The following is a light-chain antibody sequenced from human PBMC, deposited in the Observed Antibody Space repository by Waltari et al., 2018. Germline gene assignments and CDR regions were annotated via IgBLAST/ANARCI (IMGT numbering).Light chain of an antibody. CDR2: DAS. J-gene: IGKJ2*01. CDR3: QHRRNWPPYT. V-gene: IGKV3-11*02. Sequence: EIVLTQSPATLSLSPGERATLSCRASESIGIYLTWYQHKPGQAPRLLIYDASNRATGIPAVFSGGGSGRDFTLTINSLEPEDVTVYYCQHRRNWPPYTFGQGTKLEIK. CDR1: ESIGIY.